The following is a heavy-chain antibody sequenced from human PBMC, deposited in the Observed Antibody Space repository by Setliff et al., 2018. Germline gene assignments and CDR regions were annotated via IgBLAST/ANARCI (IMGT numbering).Heavy chain of an antibody. CDR3: ARDLGHGGDSDY. D-gene: IGHD2-21*02. V-gene: IGHV4-59*12. J-gene: IGHJ4*02. Sequence: SETLSLTCTVSGGSISSYYWSWIRQPPGKGLEWVGNIGHTGSINYNPSLKGRLTISRDTSKNQVSLKLNSVTATDTAVYYCARDLGHGGDSDYWGQGILVTVSS. CDR2: IGHTGSI. CDR1: GGSISSYY.